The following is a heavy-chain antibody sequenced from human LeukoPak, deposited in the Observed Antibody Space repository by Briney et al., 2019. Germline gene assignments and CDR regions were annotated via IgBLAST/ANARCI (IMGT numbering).Heavy chain of an antibody. CDR3: ARDKTDIVVVVGHFDY. J-gene: IGHJ4*02. Sequence: GGSLRLSCAASGFTFSNYWMSWVRQAPGKGLEWVANIKQDGSEKYYVDSVKGRFTVSRDNAKNSLYLQMNSLRAEDTAVYYCARDKTDIVVVVGHFDYWGQGTLVTVSS. CDR2: IKQDGSEK. D-gene: IGHD2-15*01. V-gene: IGHV3-7*01. CDR1: GFTFSNYW.